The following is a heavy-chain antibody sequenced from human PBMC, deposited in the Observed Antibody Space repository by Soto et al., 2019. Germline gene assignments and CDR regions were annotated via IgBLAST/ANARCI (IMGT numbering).Heavy chain of an antibody. CDR3: ARGTDNAKIRFDP. Sequence: EVQLVETGGGLIQPGGSVRLSCAASGFAVSSNFVNWVRQAPGKGLEWVLVIYSGGNTYYADSVKGRFTISRDNSKNTVYLQMNSLRAEDTALYYCARGTDNAKIRFDPRGQGTLVTVSS. V-gene: IGHV3-53*02. J-gene: IGHJ5*02. CDR2: IYSGGNT. CDR1: GFAVSSNF. D-gene: IGHD1-1*01.